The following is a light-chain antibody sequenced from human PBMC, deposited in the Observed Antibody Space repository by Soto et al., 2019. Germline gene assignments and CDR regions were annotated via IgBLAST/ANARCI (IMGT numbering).Light chain of an antibody. CDR1: QSISSY. CDR2: AAS. V-gene: IGKV1-39*01. J-gene: IGKJ2*01. CDR3: QQSYSTPYT. Sequence: DIQMTQSPSSLSASVGDRVTITCRASQSISSYLNWYQQKPGKAPKLLIYAASSLQSGVPSRFSGSGSGTDFDLSISSRQPEDFATYYCQQSYSTPYTLGQGTQLEMK.